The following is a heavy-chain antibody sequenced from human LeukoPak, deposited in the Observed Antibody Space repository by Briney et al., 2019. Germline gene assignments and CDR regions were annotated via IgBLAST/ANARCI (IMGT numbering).Heavy chain of an antibody. J-gene: IGHJ4*02. CDR2: ISDDGSNE. D-gene: IGHD5-18*01. V-gene: IGHV3-30-3*01. CDR3: AKDSGYNYGHGLHY. Sequence: PGRSLRLSCAASGFTFTNYNMHWVRQAPGTGLEWVALISDDGSNEYYADSVKGRFTISRDNSKNTLYLQVNNLRAEDTAVYYCAKDSGYNYGHGLHYWGQGALVTVSS. CDR1: GFTFTNYN.